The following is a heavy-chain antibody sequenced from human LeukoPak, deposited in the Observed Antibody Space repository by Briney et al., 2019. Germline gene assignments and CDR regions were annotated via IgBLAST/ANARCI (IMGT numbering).Heavy chain of an antibody. D-gene: IGHD4-17*01. CDR2: ISAYNGNT. V-gene: IGHV1-18*01. Sequence: ASVKVSCKASGYTFTSYGISWVRQAPGQGLERMGWISAYNGNTNYAQKLQGRVTMTTDTSTSTAYMELRSLRSDDTAVYYCATRDLDYGIGDYWGQGTLVTVSS. CDR3: ATRDLDYGIGDY. CDR1: GYTFTSYG. J-gene: IGHJ4*02.